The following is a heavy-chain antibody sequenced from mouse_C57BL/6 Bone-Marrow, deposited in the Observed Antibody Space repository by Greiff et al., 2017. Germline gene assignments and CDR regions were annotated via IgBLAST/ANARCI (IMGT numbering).Heavy chain of an antibody. CDR1: GYTFTSYW. V-gene: IGHV1-59*01. Sequence: VQLQQPGAELVRPGTSVKLSCKASGYTFTSYWMHWVKQRPGQGLEWIGVIDPSDSYTNYNQKFKGKATLTVDTSSSTAYMQRSSLTSEDSAVYYCARDGIDNDYDWFAYWGQGTLVTVSA. CDR2: IDPSDSYT. CDR3: ARDGIDNDYDWFAY. J-gene: IGHJ3*01. D-gene: IGHD2-4*01.